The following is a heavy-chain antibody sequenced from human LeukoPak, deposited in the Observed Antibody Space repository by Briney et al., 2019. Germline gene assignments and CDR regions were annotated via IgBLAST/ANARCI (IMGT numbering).Heavy chain of an antibody. CDR3: ARSKSGYFDAFDI. CDR1: GGSISNSSFY. D-gene: IGHD6-13*01. CDR2: INRSGNT. J-gene: IGHJ3*02. V-gene: IGHV4-39*07. Sequence: SETLSLTCTVSGGSISNSSFYWGWIRQPPGKGLECIGEINRSGNTIYNPSLKSRVTILLDTSRNQFSLKLTSVTAADTAVYYCARSKSGYFDAFDIWGQGTMVTVSS.